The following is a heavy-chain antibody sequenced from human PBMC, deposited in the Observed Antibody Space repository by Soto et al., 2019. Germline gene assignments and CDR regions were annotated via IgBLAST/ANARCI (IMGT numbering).Heavy chain of an antibody. V-gene: IGHV1-69*06. CDR3: ARSDSSGYYYPLDY. D-gene: IGHD3-22*01. J-gene: IGHJ4*02. CDR1: GGTFSSYA. CDR2: IIPIFGTA. Sequence: SVKVSCKASGGTFSSYAISWVRQAPGQGLEWMGGIIPIFGTANYAQKFQGRVTITADKSTSTAYMELSSLRSEDTAVYYCARSDSSGYYYPLDYWGQGTLVTVSS.